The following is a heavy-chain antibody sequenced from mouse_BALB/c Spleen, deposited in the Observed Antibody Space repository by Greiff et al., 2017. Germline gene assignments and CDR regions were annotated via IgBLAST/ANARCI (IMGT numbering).Heavy chain of an antibody. CDR1: GFTFSSFG. V-gene: IGHV5-17*02. D-gene: IGHD1-1*01. CDR2: ISSGSSTI. Sequence: DVKLVESGGGLVQPGGSRKLSCAASGFTFSSFGMHWVRQAPEKGLEWVAYISSGSSTIYYADTVKGRFTISRDNPKNTLFLQMTSLRSEDTAIYYCAGGYYGSSYPAWFAYWGQGTLVTVSA. J-gene: IGHJ3*01. CDR3: AGGYYGSSYPAWFAY.